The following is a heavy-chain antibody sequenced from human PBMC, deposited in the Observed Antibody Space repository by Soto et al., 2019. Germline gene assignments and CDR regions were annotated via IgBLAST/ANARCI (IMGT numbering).Heavy chain of an antibody. J-gene: IGHJ3*02. V-gene: IGHV4-39*01. CDR3: ARHGNPWAQGAFDI. Sequence: SETLSLTCTVSGGSIISSSYYWVWIRQPPGKGLEWIGSIYYRGSTYYNPSLKSRVTISGDTSKNQFSLKLSSVTAADTAVYYCARHGNPWAQGAFDIWGQGTMVTVSS. D-gene: IGHD2-15*01. CDR1: GGSIISSSYY. CDR2: IYYRGST.